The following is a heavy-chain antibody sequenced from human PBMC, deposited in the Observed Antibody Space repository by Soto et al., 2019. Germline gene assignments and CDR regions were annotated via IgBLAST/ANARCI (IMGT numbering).Heavy chain of an antibody. Sequence: PGGSLRLSCAASGLTFSNYAMSWVRQAPGKGLEWVSSIGGRGDNTYYADSVEGRFTISRDISKNTLYLQMNSLRAEDTAVYYCAKDMYYYDRSGSGFPFDHWGQGILVTAPQ. CDR3: AKDMYYYDRSGSGFPFDH. V-gene: IGHV3-23*01. D-gene: IGHD3-22*01. CDR1: GLTFSNYA. CDR2: IGGRGDNT. J-gene: IGHJ4*02.